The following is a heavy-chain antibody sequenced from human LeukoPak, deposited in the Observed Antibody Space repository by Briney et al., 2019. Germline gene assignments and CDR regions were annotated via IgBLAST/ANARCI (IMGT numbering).Heavy chain of an antibody. CDR2: INNSGVT. V-gene: IGHV4-34*01. J-gene: IGHJ5*02. D-gene: IGHD3-10*01. Sequence: PSETLSLTCAVHNGSFSGYYWTWIRQAPGKGLEWIGEINNSGVTYYNPSLETRVTISRDTSKIQFSLRLKSVSAADTAVYYCARGGTTYYYGSGTSPWGQGTLVIVSS. CDR1: NGSFSGYY. CDR3: ARGGTTYYYGSGTSP.